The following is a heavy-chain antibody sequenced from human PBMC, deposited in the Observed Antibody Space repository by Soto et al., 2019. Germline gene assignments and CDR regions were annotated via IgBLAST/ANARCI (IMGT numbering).Heavy chain of an antibody. CDR2: FIPIFVTA. J-gene: IGHJ5*02. CDR1: GGTFSSYA. D-gene: IGHD6-6*01. V-gene: IGHV1-69*13. CDR3: ATASYSSSSEFDP. Sequence: GASVKVSCKASGGTFSSYAISWVRQAPGQGLEWMGVFIPIFVTANYAQKFQVRVTFTADESTSTAYMELSSLRFEDTAVYYCATASYSSSSEFDPWGQGTLVTVSS.